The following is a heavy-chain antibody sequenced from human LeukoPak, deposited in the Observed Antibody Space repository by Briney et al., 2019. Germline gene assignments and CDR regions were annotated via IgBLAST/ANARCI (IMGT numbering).Heavy chain of an antibody. D-gene: IGHD3-10*01. V-gene: IGHV4-4*07. Sequence: SETLSLTCTVSGGSISLYYWNWIRQPAGKGLEWIGRIFTSGITNYNPSLKSRVTMSVDTSKAQFSLNLSSVTAVDTAVYYCARESSGSYYNPLGYMDVWGKGTTVTVSS. CDR3: ARESSGSYYNPLGYMDV. CDR2: IFTSGIT. CDR1: GGSISLYY. J-gene: IGHJ6*03.